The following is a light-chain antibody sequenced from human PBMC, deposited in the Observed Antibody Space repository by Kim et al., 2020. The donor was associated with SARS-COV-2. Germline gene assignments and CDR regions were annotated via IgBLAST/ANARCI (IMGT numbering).Light chain of an antibody. J-gene: IGKJ2*01. V-gene: IGKV3-20*01. Sequence: LFPGERSTLSCWTGEIVNRRYLAWYQQQPGHSPRILLYSTTIRAPGIPDRISGSGSGTDFSLFISSLEPEDSAVYYCQQYGTSLYTFGQGTKVEI. CDR3: QQYGTSLYT. CDR2: STT. CDR1: EIVNRRY.